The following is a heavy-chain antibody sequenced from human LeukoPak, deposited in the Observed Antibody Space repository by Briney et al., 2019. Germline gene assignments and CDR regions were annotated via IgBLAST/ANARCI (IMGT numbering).Heavy chain of an antibody. D-gene: IGHD3-22*01. CDR3: VRARGYFVPDS. CDR1: GDSFTKYY. CDR2: VSGSGST. J-gene: IGHJ4*02. V-gene: IGHV4-59*01. Sequence: PSETLSLTCTVSGDSFTKYYWNWIRQAPGKGLEWIGYVSGSGSTKYNPSLKSRVSMSADTSKNQLSLPLTSLSAADTAVYYCVRARGYFVPDSWGPGTLVTVSS.